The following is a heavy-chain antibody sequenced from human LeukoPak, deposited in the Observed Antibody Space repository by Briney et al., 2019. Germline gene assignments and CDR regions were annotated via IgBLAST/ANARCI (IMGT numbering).Heavy chain of an antibody. CDR2: ISGSGGNT. D-gene: IGHD5-18*01. CDR3: AKGIGAYSYGFDY. Sequence: GGSLRLSCAASGFTFSSYAMTWVRQAPGKGLEWVSTISGSGGNTYYADSVKGRFTMSRDNSKNTLYLQMNSLRAEDTAIYYCAKGIGAYSYGFDYWGQGTLVTVSS. V-gene: IGHV3-23*01. J-gene: IGHJ4*02. CDR1: GFTFSSYA.